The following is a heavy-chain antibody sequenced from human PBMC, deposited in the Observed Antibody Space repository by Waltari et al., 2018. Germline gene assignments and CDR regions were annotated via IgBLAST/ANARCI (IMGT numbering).Heavy chain of an antibody. CDR2: IYYSGST. CDR3: ARTHCYDSSGYYEYGYYYYGMDV. CDR1: GGSISSYY. Sequence: QVQLQESGPGLVKPSETLSLTCTVSGGSISSYYWSWIRQPPGKGLEWIGYIYYSGSTNYNPSLKSRVTISVDTSKNQFSLKLSSVTAADTAVYYCARTHCYDSSGYYEYGYYYYGMDVWGQGTTVTVSS. J-gene: IGHJ6*02. V-gene: IGHV4-59*01. D-gene: IGHD3-22*01.